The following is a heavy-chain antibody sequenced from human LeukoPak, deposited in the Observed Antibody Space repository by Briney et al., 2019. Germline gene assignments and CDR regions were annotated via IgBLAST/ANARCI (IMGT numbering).Heavy chain of an antibody. V-gene: IGHV4-34*01. D-gene: IGHD6-13*01. CDR3: ARERRIAAAGRWRVPGRGTTFDY. J-gene: IGHJ4*02. CDR1: GESFSDYY. CDR2: INHSGST. Sequence: SETLSLTCAVYGESFSDYYWSWIRQPPGKGPEWIGEINHSGSTNYNPSPKSRVTISVDTSKNQFSLKLSSVTAADTAVYYFARERRIAAAGRWRVPGRGTTFDYWGQGTLVTVSS.